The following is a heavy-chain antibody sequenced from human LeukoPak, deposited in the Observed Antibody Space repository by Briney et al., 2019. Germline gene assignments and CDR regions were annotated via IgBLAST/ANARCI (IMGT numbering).Heavy chain of an antibody. Sequence: GGSLRLSCAASGFTFSSYAMSWVRQAPGKGLEWVSAISGSGGSTYYADSVKGRFTISRDNSKNTLYLQMNSLRAEDTAVYYCARVYRAGGNYLTYYYYMDVWGKGTTVTVSS. CDR3: ARVYRAGGNYLTYYYYMDV. J-gene: IGHJ6*03. D-gene: IGHD4-23*01. CDR2: ISGSGGST. CDR1: GFTFSSYA. V-gene: IGHV3-23*01.